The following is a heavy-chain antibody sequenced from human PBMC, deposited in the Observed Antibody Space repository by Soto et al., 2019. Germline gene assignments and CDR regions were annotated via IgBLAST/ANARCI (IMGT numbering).Heavy chain of an antibody. D-gene: IGHD2-2*01. CDR1: GASITTYY. J-gene: IGHJ5*01. Sequence: QVHLQESGPGLVKPSETLSLTCTVSGASITTYYWSWIRQPPGKGLEWIGYMYYSGSTNYNPSLKSLVTISVDTSKNQFSLSLSSVTAADTAVYYCATFCLTTGCPDSWGHGTLVTVSS. V-gene: IGHV4-59*01. CDR3: ATFCLTTGCPDS. CDR2: MYYSGST.